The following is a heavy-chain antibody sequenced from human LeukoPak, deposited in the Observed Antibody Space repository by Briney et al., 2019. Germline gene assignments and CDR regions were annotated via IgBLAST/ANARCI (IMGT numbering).Heavy chain of an antibody. J-gene: IGHJ4*02. V-gene: IGHV4-59*08. D-gene: IGHD1-1*01. Sequence: PSETLSLTYTVSSGPISIYYWSWIRQPPGRGLEWIGHIYYSGSTNYNPSLKSRVTISVDTSKTQFSLKLSSVTAADTAVYYCARHRNWNDFDYWGQGTLVTVSS. CDR1: SGPISIYY. CDR3: ARHRNWNDFDY. CDR2: IYYSGST.